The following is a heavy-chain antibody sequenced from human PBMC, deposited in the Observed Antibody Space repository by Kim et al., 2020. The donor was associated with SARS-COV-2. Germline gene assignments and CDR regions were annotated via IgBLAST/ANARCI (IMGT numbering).Heavy chain of an antibody. Sequence: KRYSPSLKSRLTITKDTSKNQVVLTMTNMDPVDTATYYCAHTSPYYGMDVWGQGTTVTVSS. J-gene: IGHJ6*02. CDR2: K. V-gene: IGHV2-5*01. CDR3: AHTSPYYGMDV.